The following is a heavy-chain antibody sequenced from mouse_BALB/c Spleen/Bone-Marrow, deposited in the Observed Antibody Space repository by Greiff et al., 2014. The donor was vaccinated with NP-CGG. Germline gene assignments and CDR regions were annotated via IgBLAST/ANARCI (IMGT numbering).Heavy chain of an antibody. CDR1: GYTFTNYW. CDR2: IYPGNNDA. D-gene: IGHD4-1*01. V-gene: IGHV1-5*01. CDR3: ARNWDWVFAY. Sequence: VQLQQPGTVLARPGASLRMSCKASGYTFTNYWINWVKQRPGQGLGWIGAIYPGNNDAKYTQKFKAKAKLTAVTSTSTADMELSSLTNEDSAVYYCARNWDWVFAYWGQGTLVTVSA. J-gene: IGHJ3*01.